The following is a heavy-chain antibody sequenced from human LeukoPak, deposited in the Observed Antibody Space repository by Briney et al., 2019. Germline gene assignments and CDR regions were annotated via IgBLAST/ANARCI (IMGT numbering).Heavy chain of an antibody. Sequence: GGSLRLSCAASGFTFSSYNMKWVRQAPGKGLEWVSSISSSTNSIYYADSVKGRFTISRDNAKNSLYLQMNSLRAEDTAFYYCARERGYTYGYADYWGQGTLVTVSS. CDR1: GFTFSSYN. J-gene: IGHJ4*02. CDR2: ISSSTNSI. D-gene: IGHD5-18*01. V-gene: IGHV3-21*04. CDR3: ARERGYTYGYADY.